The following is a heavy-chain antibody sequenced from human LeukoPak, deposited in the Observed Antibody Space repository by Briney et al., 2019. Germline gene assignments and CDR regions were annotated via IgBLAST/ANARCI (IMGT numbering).Heavy chain of an antibody. CDR3: ATGYDFWSGYPFDY. CDR2: MNPNSGNT. D-gene: IGHD3-3*01. Sequence: ASVKVSCKASGYTFTSYGISWVRQATGQGLEWMGWMNPNSGNTGYAQKFQGRVTITRNTSISTAYMELSSLRSEDTAVYYCATGYDFWSGYPFDYWGQGTLVTVSS. CDR1: GYTFTSYG. J-gene: IGHJ4*02. V-gene: IGHV1-8*03.